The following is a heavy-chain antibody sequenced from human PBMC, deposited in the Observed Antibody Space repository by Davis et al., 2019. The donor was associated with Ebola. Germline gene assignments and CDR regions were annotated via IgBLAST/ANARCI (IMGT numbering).Heavy chain of an antibody. CDR3: ARGYCSGGSCYSVGYY. V-gene: IGHV3-30*02. CDR1: GFTFSNYG. CDR2: IRYDGSNK. Sequence: GGSLRLSCAASGFTFSNYGVHWVRQAPGKGLEWVAFIRYDGSNKYYADSVKGRFTISRDNSKNTLYLQMNSLRAEDTAVYYCARGYCSGGSCYSVGYYWGQGTLVTVSS. J-gene: IGHJ4*02. D-gene: IGHD2-15*01.